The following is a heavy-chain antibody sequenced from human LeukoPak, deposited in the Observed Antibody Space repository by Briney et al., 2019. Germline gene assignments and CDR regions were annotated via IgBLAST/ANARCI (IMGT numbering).Heavy chain of an antibody. J-gene: IGHJ6*03. V-gene: IGHV4-59*01. CDR1: GGSISSYY. CDR3: AMSYYGSGSYYNDYYYMDV. D-gene: IGHD3-10*01. Sequence: SETLSLTCTVSGGSISSYYWSWIRQPPRKGLGWIGYIYYSGSTNYNPSLKSRVTISVDTSKNRFSLKPSSVTAADTAVYYCAMSYYGSGSYYNDYYYMDVWGKGTTVTISS. CDR2: IYYSGST.